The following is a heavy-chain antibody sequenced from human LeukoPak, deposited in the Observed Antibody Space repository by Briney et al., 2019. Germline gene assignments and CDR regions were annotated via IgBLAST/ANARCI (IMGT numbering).Heavy chain of an antibody. J-gene: IGHJ1*01. V-gene: IGHV4-59*01. D-gene: IGHD2-2*01. Sequence: SETLSLTCTVSGVSISSYYWSWIRQPPGKGLEWIGYIYYSGSTNYNPSLKSRVTISVDTSKNQFSLKLSSVTAADTAVYYCARGYCSSTICFQYFHHWGQGTLVTVSS. CDR3: ARGYCSSTICFQYFHH. CDR1: GVSISSYY. CDR2: IYYSGST.